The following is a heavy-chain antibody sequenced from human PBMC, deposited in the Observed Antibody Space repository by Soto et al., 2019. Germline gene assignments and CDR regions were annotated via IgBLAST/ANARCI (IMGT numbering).Heavy chain of an antibody. CDR1: NGSFSGYY. V-gene: IGHV4-34*01. CDR3: ARGLEYFQH. CDR2: ITNSGYT. J-gene: IGHJ1*01. Sequence: PSETLSLTCDVFNGSFSGYYWSWIRQPPGKGLEWIGEITNSGYTNYNPSLKNRVTTLIDRSKNHFSLKVTSVTAADTAVYYCARGLEYFQHWGQGTLVTDSS.